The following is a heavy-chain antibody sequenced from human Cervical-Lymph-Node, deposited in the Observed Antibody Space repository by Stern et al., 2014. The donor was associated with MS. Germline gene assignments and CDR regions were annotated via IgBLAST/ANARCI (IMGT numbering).Heavy chain of an antibody. CDR3: ASAYRAS. J-gene: IGHJ4*02. Sequence: EVQLLESGGGIVQPGGSLMISCVASGFNFSTYWMHWVRQGPGKGLEWVSRINGDGTVSTYADSVRGRFTISRNNANNTMSLQLDNLRVEDTAIYYCASAYRASGGQGTLVTVS. CDR1: GFNFSTYW. CDR2: INGDGTVS. V-gene: IGHV3-74*02. D-gene: IGHD1-1*01.